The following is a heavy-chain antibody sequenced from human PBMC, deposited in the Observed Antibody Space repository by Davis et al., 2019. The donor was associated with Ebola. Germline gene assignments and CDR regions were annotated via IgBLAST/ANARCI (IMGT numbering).Heavy chain of an antibody. CDR3: AREALGYCSSISCYFFDY. CDR2: INHSGST. Sequence: MPGGSLRLSCAVYGGSFSGYYWSWIRQPPGKGLEWIGEINHSGSTNYNPSLKSRVTISVDKSKNQFSLKLSSVTAADTAVYYCAREALGYCSSISCYFFDYWGQGTLVTVSS. V-gene: IGHV4-34*01. D-gene: IGHD2-2*01. CDR1: GGSFSGYY. J-gene: IGHJ4*02.